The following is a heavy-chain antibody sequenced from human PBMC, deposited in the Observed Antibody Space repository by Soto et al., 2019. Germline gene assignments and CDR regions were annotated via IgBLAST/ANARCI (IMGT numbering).Heavy chain of an antibody. J-gene: IGHJ3*02. V-gene: IGHV1-2*04. Sequence: ASVKVSCKASGYTFTGYYMHWVRQAPGQGLEWMGWINPNSGGTNYAQKFQGWVTMTRDTSISTAYMELSRLRSDDTAVYYCARGQQTRRITIFGVVISGAFDIWGPGTMVTVSS. CDR1: GYTFTGYY. CDR3: ARGQQTRRITIFGVVISGAFDI. D-gene: IGHD3-3*01. CDR2: INPNSGGT.